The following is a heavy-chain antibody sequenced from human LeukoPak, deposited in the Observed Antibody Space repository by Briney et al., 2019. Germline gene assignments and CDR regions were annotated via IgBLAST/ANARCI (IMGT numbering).Heavy chain of an antibody. J-gene: IGHJ4*02. CDR1: GSSFSSYW. CDR3: ARHLDGYNPFDY. D-gene: IGHD5-24*01. V-gene: IGHV5-51*01. CDR2: INPGNSDI. Sequence: KVGASLQISCKGSGSSFSSYWIAWVRQLPGKGLEYRGIINPGNSDIRYSPSFQGQVTISADKSISTAYLEWSSLKASDTAMYYCARHLDGYNPFDYWGQGTPVTVSS.